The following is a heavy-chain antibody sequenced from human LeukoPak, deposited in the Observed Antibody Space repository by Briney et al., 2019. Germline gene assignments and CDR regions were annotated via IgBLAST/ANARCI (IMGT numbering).Heavy chain of an antibody. CDR1: GGSISSYY. J-gene: IGHJ3*02. V-gene: IGHV4-59*08. D-gene: IGHD5-18*01. Sequence: PSETLSLTCTVSGGSISSYYWSWIRQPPGKGLEWIGYIYCSGSNNYNPSLKSRVTISVDTSKNQFSLKLSSVTAADTAVYYCARHVDTDGRAFDIWGQGTMVTVSS. CDR2: IYCSGSN. CDR3: ARHVDTDGRAFDI.